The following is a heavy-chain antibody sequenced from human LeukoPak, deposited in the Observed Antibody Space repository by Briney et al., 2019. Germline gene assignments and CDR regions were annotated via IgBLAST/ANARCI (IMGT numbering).Heavy chain of an antibody. D-gene: IGHD6-13*01. CDR2: IYSGGST. CDR3: ARDRSGAAGYWYFDL. V-gene: IGHV3-53*01. CDR1: GFTVSSNY. Sequence: GGSLRLSCAASGFTVSSNYMSWVRQAPGKGLEWVSVIYSGGSTYCADSVKGRFTISRDNSKNTLYLQMNSLRAEDTAVYYCARDRSGAAGYWYFDLWGRGTLVTVSS. J-gene: IGHJ2*01.